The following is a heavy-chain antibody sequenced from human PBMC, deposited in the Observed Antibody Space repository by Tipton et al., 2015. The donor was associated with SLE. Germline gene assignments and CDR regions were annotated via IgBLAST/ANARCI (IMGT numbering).Heavy chain of an antibody. J-gene: IGHJ4*02. CDR1: GGSFSGYY. Sequence: TLSLTCAVYGGSFSGYYWSWVRQPPGKGLEWIGFIYYSGSTDYNPSLKSRVTISVDTSKNQFSLKVSSVTAADTAVYYCARDVVCDFDSWVQVSLVTVSS. D-gene: IGHD5/OR15-5a*01. CDR2: IYYSGST. V-gene: IGHV4-59*01. CDR3: ARDVVCDFDS.